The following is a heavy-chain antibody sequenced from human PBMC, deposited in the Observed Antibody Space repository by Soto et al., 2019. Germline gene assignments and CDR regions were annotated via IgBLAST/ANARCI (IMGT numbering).Heavy chain of an antibody. D-gene: IGHD1-26*01. V-gene: IGHV4-34*01. Sequence: SETLSLTCAVYGGSFSGYYWSWIRQPPGKGLEWIGEINHSGSTNYNPSLKSRVTISVDTSKNQFSLKLSSVTAADTAVYYCARVYPLTAWEYYYGMDVWGQGTTVTVSS. CDR2: INHSGST. J-gene: IGHJ6*02. CDR3: ARVYPLTAWEYYYGMDV. CDR1: GGSFSGYY.